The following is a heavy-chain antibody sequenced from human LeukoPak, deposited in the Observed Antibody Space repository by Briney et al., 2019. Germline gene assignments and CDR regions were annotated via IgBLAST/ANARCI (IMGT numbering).Heavy chain of an antibody. CDR1: GFTFSSYS. CDR3: ARVIPPGGAAAGSFDY. CDR2: ISSRGSTT. Sequence: GGSLRLSCAASGFTFSSYSMNWVRQAPGKGLEWVSYISSRGSTTYHADSVKGRFTISRDNAKNSLYLQMNSLGVEDTAVYYCARVIPPGGAAAGSFDYWGQGMLVTVSS. J-gene: IGHJ4*02. V-gene: IGHV3-48*04. D-gene: IGHD6-13*01.